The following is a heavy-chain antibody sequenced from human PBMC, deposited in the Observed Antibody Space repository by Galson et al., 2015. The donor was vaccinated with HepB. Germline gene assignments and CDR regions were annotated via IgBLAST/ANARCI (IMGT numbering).Heavy chain of an antibody. CDR3: ARDIVVVTANPKYLQY. D-gene: IGHD2-21*02. CDR1: GYTFTNYY. J-gene: IGHJ4*02. Sequence: SVKVSCKASGYTFTNYYVHWVRQAPGQGLEWMGIINPIGGSTGYAQKLQGRVTMTSDTSTSTVYMELSSLRSEDTAVYYCARDIVVVTANPKYLQYWGQGTLVTVSS. V-gene: IGHV1-46*01. CDR2: INPIGGST.